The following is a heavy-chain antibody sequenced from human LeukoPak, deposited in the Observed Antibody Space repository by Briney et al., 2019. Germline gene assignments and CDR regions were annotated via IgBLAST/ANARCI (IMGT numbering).Heavy chain of an antibody. CDR1: GGTFSSYA. V-gene: IGHV1-69*06. CDR3: ARVPTLGIYYYYHYMDV. CDR2: IIPIFGTA. D-gene: IGHD7-27*01. J-gene: IGHJ6*03. Sequence: GASVKVSCKSSGGTFSSYAISWVRQAPGQGLEWMGGIIPIFGTANYAQKFQGRVTITADTSTSTAYMELSSLRSEDTAVYYCARVPTLGIYYYYHYMDVWGKGTTVTVSS.